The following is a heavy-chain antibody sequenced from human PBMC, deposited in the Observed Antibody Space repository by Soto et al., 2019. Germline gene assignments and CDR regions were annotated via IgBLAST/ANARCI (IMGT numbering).Heavy chain of an antibody. Sequence: VRRGQLGAEVRNLGASGRFSGRVSGYTSTSYEINRGRRPTGQGLEGMGGMNPNSGNTGYAQKFQGRVTMTRNTSISTAYMELSSLRSEDTAVYYCAVEYSSSYGLNDAFDIWGQGTMVTVSS. CDR3: AVEYSSSYGLNDAFDI. CDR2: MNPNSGNT. D-gene: IGHD6-6*01. J-gene: IGHJ3*02. CDR1: GYTSTSYE. V-gene: IGHV1-8*01.